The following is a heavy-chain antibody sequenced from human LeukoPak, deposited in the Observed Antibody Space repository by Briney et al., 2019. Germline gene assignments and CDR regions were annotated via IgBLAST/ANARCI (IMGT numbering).Heavy chain of an antibody. D-gene: IGHD2-15*01. Sequence: PGGSLRLSCAASGFTFSSYSMNWVRQAPGKGLEWVSSISSSSSYIYYADSVKGRFTISRDNAMNSLYLQMNSLRAEDTAVYYCARAPSRYCSGGSCYGNAWGQGTLVTVSS. CDR1: GFTFSSYS. CDR2: ISSSSSYI. CDR3: ARAPSRYCSGGSCYGNA. J-gene: IGHJ4*02. V-gene: IGHV3-21*01.